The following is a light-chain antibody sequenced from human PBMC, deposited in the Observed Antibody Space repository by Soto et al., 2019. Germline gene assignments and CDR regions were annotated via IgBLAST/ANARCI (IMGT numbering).Light chain of an antibody. J-gene: IGKJ1*01. CDR1: QSVGSY. Sequence: EIVLTQSPATLSLSPGERATLSVRASQSVGSYLAWYQQKPGQAPRLLIYDASNRATGIPARFSGSGSGTDFTLTISSLEPEDFAVYYCQERSNWPRGTFGQGTKVDIK. CDR3: QERSNWPRGT. V-gene: IGKV3-11*01. CDR2: DAS.